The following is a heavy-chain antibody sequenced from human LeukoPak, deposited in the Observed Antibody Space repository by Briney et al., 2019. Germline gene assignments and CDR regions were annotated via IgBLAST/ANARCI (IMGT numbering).Heavy chain of an antibody. CDR1: GFTFSSYA. CDR3: AKDVATDGYYFDY. Sequence: LTGGSLRLSCAASGFTFSSYAMSWVRQAPGKGLEWVSAISGSGGSTYYADSVKGRFTISRDNSKNTLYLQMNSLRAEDTAVYYCAKDVATDGYYFDYWGQGTLVTVSS. D-gene: IGHD2-21*01. CDR2: ISGSGGST. V-gene: IGHV3-23*01. J-gene: IGHJ4*02.